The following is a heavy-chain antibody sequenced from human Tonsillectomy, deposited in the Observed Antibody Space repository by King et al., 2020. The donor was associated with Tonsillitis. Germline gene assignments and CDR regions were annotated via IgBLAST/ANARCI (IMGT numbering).Heavy chain of an antibody. CDR3: AKGLVGATTFDY. Sequence: VQLVESGGGVVQLGRSLRLSCAASGFTFSSYGMHWVRQAPGKGLEWVAVISYDGSNKYYADSVKGRFTISRDNSKNTLYLQMNSLRAEDTAVYYCAKGLVGATTFDYWGQGTLVTVSS. CDR1: GFTFSSYG. D-gene: IGHD1-26*01. CDR2: ISYDGSNK. V-gene: IGHV3-30*18. J-gene: IGHJ4*02.